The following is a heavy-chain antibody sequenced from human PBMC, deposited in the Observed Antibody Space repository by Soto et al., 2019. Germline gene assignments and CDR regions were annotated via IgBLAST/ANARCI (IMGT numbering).Heavy chain of an antibody. Sequence: EVQLLESGGGWEHPGGSLRLSCAASGFTFRSYAMSWVRQAPGKGLEWVSAISGSGGSTYYADSVKGRFTISRDNSKNTLYLQMNSLRAEDTAVYYCAKGSSGWYERFDYWGQGTLVTVSS. CDR2: ISGSGGST. CDR3: AKGSSGWYERFDY. CDR1: GFTFRSYA. D-gene: IGHD6-19*01. V-gene: IGHV3-23*01. J-gene: IGHJ4*02.